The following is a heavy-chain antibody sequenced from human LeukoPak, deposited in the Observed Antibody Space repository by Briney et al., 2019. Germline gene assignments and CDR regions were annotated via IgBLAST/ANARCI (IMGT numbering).Heavy chain of an antibody. CDR1: GFTFSSYA. J-gene: IGHJ6*02. V-gene: IGHV3-23*01. CDR3: AKSGDSGSCYGGYYYYGMDV. Sequence: GGSLRLSCAASGFTFSSYAMSWVRQAPGKGLEWVSAISGSGGSTYYADSVKGRFTISRDNSKNTLYLQMNSLRAEDTAVYYCAKSGDSGSCYGGYYYYGMDVWGQGTTVTVSS. D-gene: IGHD3-10*01. CDR2: ISGSGGST.